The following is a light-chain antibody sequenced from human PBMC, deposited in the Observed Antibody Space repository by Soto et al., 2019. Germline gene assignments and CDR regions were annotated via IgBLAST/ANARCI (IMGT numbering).Light chain of an antibody. CDR2: GNS. CDR1: XSNIGAGYD. V-gene: IGLV1-40*01. Sequence: QSVLTQPPSVSGAPGQRVTISCTGSXSNIGAGYDVHWYQQLPGTAPKLLIYGNSNRPSGVPDRFSGSKSGTSASLAITGLQAEDEADYYCQAYDSSLSGSVFGGGTKLTVL. J-gene: IGLJ2*01. CDR3: QAYDSSLSGSV.